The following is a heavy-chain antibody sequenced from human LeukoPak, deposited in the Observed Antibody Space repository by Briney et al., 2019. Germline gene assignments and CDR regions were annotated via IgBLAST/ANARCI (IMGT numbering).Heavy chain of an antibody. CDR3: ARDLLTGFDY. J-gene: IGHJ4*02. D-gene: IGHD3-9*01. CDR2: IYSGGST. Sequence: PGGSLRLSCAASGFTFSSYAMSWVRQAPGKGLEWVSVIYSGGSTYYADSVKGRFTISRDNSKNTLYLQMNSLRAEDTAVYYCARDLLTGFDYWGQGTLVTVSS. CDR1: GFTFSSYA. V-gene: IGHV3-66*01.